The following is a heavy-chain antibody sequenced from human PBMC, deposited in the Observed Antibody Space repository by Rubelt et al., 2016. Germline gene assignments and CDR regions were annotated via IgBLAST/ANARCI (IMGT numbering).Heavy chain of an antibody. J-gene: IGHJ3*02. CDR3: AMDLLEWSDAFDI. CDR2: IIPIFGTA. Sequence: QVQLVQSGAEVKKPGSSVKVSCKASGGTFSSYAISWVRQAPGQGLEWMGGIIPIFGTANYAQKFQGRVTITADESTSTAYMGLGGLGSEDAAVYYCAMDLLEWSDAFDIWGQGTMVTVSS. V-gene: IGHV1-69*01. CDR1: GGTFSSYA. D-gene: IGHD3-3*01.